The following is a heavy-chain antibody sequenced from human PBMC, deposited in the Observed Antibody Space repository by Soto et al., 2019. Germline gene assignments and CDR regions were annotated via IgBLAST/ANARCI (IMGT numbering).Heavy chain of an antibody. D-gene: IGHD4-17*01. J-gene: IGHJ4*02. Sequence: GGSLRLSCAASGFTFSTYTMSWVRQAPGKGLEWVSAVLQTGSSTFYADSVKGRFTISRDNSQNTLYLQMNNLRAEDTAVYYCAKDFTPDGYWDFDYWGQGTLVTVSS. CDR1: GFTFSTYT. CDR2: VLQTGSST. CDR3: AKDFTPDGYWDFDY. V-gene: IGHV3-23*01.